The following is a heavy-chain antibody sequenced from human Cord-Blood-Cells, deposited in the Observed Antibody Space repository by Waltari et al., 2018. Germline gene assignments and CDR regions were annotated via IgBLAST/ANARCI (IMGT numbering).Heavy chain of an antibody. V-gene: IGHV4-34*01. CDR3: ARDIVGANDAFDI. Sequence: QVQLQQWGAGLLKPSETLSLTCAVYGGSFSGYYWSWIRQPPGKGLEWIGEINHSGSTNYNPSLKSRVTISVDTSKNQFSLKRSSVTAADTAVYYCARDIVGANDAFDIWGQGTMVTVSS. J-gene: IGHJ3*02. CDR1: GGSFSGYY. D-gene: IGHD1-26*01. CDR2: INHSGST.